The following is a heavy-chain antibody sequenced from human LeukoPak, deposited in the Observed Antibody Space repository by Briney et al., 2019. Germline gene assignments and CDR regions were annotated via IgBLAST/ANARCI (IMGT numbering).Heavy chain of an antibody. D-gene: IGHD4-17*01. Sequence: PGGSLRLSCAASGFTFSSYTMNWVRQAPGKGLEWVSAISSSSSYIYYADSVEGRFTISRHNAKRSLYLQMNSPRAEDTAVYYCARDLGGYGDYGTNFDYWGQGTLVTVSS. V-gene: IGHV3-21*01. CDR2: ISSSSSYI. CDR1: GFTFSSYT. J-gene: IGHJ4*02. CDR3: ARDLGGYGDYGTNFDY.